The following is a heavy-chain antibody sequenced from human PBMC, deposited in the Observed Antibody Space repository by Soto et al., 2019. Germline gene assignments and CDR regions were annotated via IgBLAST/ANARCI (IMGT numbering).Heavy chain of an antibody. V-gene: IGHV3-30-3*01. CDR3: ARDGIQLWSGPYYFDY. CDR1: GFTFSSYA. D-gene: IGHD5-18*01. Sequence: QVQLVESGGGVVQPGRSLRLSCAASGFTFSSYAMHWVRQAPGKGLEWVAVMSYDGSNKYYADSVKGRFTISRDNSKNTLYLQMNSLRAEDTAVYYCARDGIQLWSGPYYFDYWGQGTLVTVSS. J-gene: IGHJ4*02. CDR2: MSYDGSNK.